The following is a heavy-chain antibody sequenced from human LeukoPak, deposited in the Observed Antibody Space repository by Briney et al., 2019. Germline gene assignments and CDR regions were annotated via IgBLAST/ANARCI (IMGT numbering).Heavy chain of an antibody. CDR2: IYYSGST. CDR1: GFTFRSYG. D-gene: IGHD3-10*01. J-gene: IGHJ4*02. Sequence: GSLRLSCAASGFTFRSYGMSWVRQAPGKGLEWIGYIYYSGSTNYNPSLKSRVTISGDTSKNQFSLKLTSVTAADTAVYYCARVRLWFGDHLDDYWGQGTLVTVPS. CDR3: ARVRLWFGDHLDDY. V-gene: IGHV4-59*08.